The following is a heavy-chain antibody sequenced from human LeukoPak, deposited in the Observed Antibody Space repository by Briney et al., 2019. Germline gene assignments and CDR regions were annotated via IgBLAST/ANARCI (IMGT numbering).Heavy chain of an antibody. J-gene: IGHJ5*02. V-gene: IGHV3-53*01. CDR1: GFTVSSNY. Sequence: QPGGSLRLSCAASGFTVSSNYMSWVRQAPGKGLEWVSVIYSGGSTYYADSVKGRFTISRDNSKNTLYLQMNSLRDEDTAVYYCARDKGLAAAGTGWFDPWGQGTLVTVSS. CDR2: IYSGGST. CDR3: ARDKGLAAAGTGWFDP. D-gene: IGHD6-13*01.